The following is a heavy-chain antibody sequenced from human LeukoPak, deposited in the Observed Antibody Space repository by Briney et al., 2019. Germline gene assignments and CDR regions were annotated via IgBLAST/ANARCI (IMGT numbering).Heavy chain of an antibody. D-gene: IGHD3-22*01. V-gene: IGHV1-69*04. CDR2: IIPILGIA. J-gene: IGHJ6*02. CDR3: ARSLYYYDSSGPKRGYYYGMDV. Sequence: SVKVSCKASGGTFSSYAISWVRQAPGQGLEWMGRIIPILGIANYAQKFQGRVTITADKSTSTAYTELSSLRSEDTAVYYCARSLYYYDSSGPKRGYYYGMDVWGQGTTVTVSS. CDR1: GGTFSSYA.